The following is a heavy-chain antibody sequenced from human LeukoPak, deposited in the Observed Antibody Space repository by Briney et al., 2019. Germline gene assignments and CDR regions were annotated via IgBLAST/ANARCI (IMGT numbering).Heavy chain of an antibody. J-gene: IGHJ4*02. CDR1: GGSISSGDYY. CDR2: IYYSGST. Sequence: SQTLSLTCTVSGGSISSGDYYWSWIRQPPGKGLEWIGYIYYSGSTYYNPSLKSRVTISVDTSKNQFSLKLSSVTAADTAVYYCARDAEIWGSYRLPLRGQGTLVTVSS. V-gene: IGHV4-30-4*01. D-gene: IGHD3-16*02. CDR3: ARDAEIWGSYRLPL.